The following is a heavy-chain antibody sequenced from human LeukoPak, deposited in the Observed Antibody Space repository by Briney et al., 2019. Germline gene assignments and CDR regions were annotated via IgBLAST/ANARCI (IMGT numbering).Heavy chain of an antibody. CDR1: GGSISSYY. J-gene: IGHJ4*02. CDR2: IYYSGST. Sequence: SETLSLTCTVSGGSISSYYWSWIRQPPGKGLEWIGYIYYSGSTNYNPSLKSRVTISVDTSKNQFSLKLSSVTAADTAVYYCARGPLWFGELLPFDYWGRGTLVTVSS. CDR3: ARGPLWFGELLPFDY. V-gene: IGHV4-59*01. D-gene: IGHD3-10*01.